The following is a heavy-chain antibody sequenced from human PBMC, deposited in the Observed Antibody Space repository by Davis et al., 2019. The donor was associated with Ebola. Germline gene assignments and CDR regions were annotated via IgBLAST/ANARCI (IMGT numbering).Heavy chain of an antibody. V-gene: IGHV4-31*03. D-gene: IGHD5-12*01. CDR1: GGSINSGGKY. Sequence: SETLSLTCTVSGGSINSGGKYWNWIRQHPGKGLEWIGYIHYSGRTYYNPSLKSRVTISVDTSKNQFSLKLNSVTAADTAVYYCARSGYSGYDPRINFDYWGQGTLVTVSS. CDR2: IHYSGRT. J-gene: IGHJ4*02. CDR3: ARSGYSGYDPRINFDY.